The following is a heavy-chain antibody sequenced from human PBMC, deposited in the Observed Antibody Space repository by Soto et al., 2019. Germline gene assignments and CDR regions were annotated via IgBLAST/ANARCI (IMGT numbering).Heavy chain of an antibody. D-gene: IGHD3-22*01. CDR2: IYYSGST. CDR3: ASAYYYDSSGYQN. Sequence: SETLSLTCTVSGGSISSYYWSWIRQPPGKGLEWIGYIYYSGSTNYNPSLKSRVTISVDTSKNQFSLKLSSVTAADTAVYYCASAYYYDSSGYQNWGQGTLVTVSS. V-gene: IGHV4-59*01. CDR1: GGSISSYY. J-gene: IGHJ4*02.